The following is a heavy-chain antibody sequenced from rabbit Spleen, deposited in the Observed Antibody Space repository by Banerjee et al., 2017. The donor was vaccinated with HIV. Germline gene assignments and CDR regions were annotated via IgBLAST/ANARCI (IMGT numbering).Heavy chain of an antibody. CDR1: GFTLSSYY. CDR2: IDLVFGST. V-gene: IGHV1S7*01. CDR3: VRGASTSGFYNL. Sequence: QLKESGGGLVQPGGSLKLSCKASGFTLSSYYMNWVRQAPGKGLEWIGYIDLVFGSTYYANWVNGRFTISSHNAQNTLVLQLNSLTVADTATYFCVRGASTSGFYNLWGPGTLVTVS. J-gene: IGHJ4*01. D-gene: IGHD1-1*01.